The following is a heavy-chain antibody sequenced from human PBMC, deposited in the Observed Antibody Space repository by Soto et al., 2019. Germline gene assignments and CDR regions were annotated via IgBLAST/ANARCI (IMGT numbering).Heavy chain of an antibody. Sequence: PGESLKISCKGSGYSFTIYWIGWVRQMPGKGLEWMGIIYPGDSDTRYSPSFQGQVTISADKSISTAYLQWSSLKASDTAMYYCARRLSGYSSGWYAGWFDPWGQGTLVTVSS. CDR1: GYSFTIYW. J-gene: IGHJ5*02. D-gene: IGHD6-19*01. CDR2: IYPGDSDT. CDR3: ARRLSGYSSGWYAGWFDP. V-gene: IGHV5-51*01.